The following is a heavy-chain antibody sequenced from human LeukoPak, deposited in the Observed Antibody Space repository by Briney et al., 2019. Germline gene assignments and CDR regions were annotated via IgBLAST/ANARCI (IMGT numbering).Heavy chain of an antibody. Sequence: ASVKVSCKTSGGTFTSYAISWVRQAPGQGLEWMGGIIPIFGTANYAQKFQGRVTITADESTSTAYMELSSLRSEDTAVYYCARDLGVNNWFDPWGQGTLVTVSS. J-gene: IGHJ5*02. D-gene: IGHD2-8*01. CDR1: GGTFTSYA. V-gene: IGHV1-69*13. CDR3: ARDLGVNNWFDP. CDR2: IIPIFGTA.